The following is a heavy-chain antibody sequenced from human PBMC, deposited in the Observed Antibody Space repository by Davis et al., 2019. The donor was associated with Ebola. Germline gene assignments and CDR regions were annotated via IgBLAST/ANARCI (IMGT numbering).Heavy chain of an antibody. Sequence: GESLKISCAASGFTFSSYSMNWVRQSPGKGLVWVSRIKTDGSMTGYGDSVQGRFTISRDNAKNTLYLQMNSLRVEDTGVYYCASGSSSWYGDYYFHYWGQGTQVTVSS. D-gene: IGHD6-13*01. CDR3: ASGSSSWYGDYYFHY. CDR2: IKTDGSMT. J-gene: IGHJ4*02. CDR1: GFTFSSYS. V-gene: IGHV3-74*01.